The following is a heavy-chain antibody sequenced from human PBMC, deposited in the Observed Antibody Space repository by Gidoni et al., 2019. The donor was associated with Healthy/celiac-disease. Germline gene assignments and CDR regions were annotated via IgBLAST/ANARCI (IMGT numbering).Heavy chain of an antibody. CDR3: ARVQIGYSSGWYDYFDY. D-gene: IGHD6-19*01. J-gene: IGHJ4*02. CDR2: LYSGGST. CDR1: TVSSNY. Sequence: TVSSNYMSWVRQAPGKGLEWVSVLYSGGSTYYADSVKGRFTISRDNSKNTLYLQMNSLRAEDTAVYYCARVQIGYSSGWYDYFDYWGQGTLVTVSS. V-gene: IGHV3-53*01.